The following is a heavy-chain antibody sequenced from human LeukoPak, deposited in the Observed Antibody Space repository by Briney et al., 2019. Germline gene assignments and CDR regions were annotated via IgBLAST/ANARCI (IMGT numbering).Heavy chain of an antibody. CDR1: GGSFSGYY. CDR2: INHSGST. V-gene: IGHV4-34*01. CDR3: ARGALTRPPAAFGGRRSDAFDI. D-gene: IGHD3-16*01. J-gene: IGHJ3*02. Sequence: SETLSLTCAVYGGSFSGYYWSWIRQPPGKGLEWIGEINHSGSTNYSPSLKSRVTISVDTSKNQFSLKLSSVTAADTAVYYCARGALTRPPAAFGGRRSDAFDIWGQGTMVTVSS.